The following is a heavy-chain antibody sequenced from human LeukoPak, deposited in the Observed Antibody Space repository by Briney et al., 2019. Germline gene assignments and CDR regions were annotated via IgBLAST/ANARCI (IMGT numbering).Heavy chain of an antibody. Sequence: SETLSLTCTVSGGSISSGSYYWSWIRQPAGKGLEWIGRNYTSGSTNYNPSLKSRVTISVDTSKNQFSLKLSSVTAADTAVYYCARDPFYYYGSGSSDAFDIWGQGTMVTVSS. CDR2: NYTSGST. CDR1: GGSISSGSYY. D-gene: IGHD3-10*01. J-gene: IGHJ3*02. V-gene: IGHV4-61*02. CDR3: ARDPFYYYGSGSSDAFDI.